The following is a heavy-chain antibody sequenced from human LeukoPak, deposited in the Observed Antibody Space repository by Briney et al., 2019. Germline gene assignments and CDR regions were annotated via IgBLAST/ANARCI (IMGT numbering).Heavy chain of an antibody. CDR3: ARDESYSSDY. CDR2: IKHDGSEK. V-gene: IGHV3-7*05. J-gene: IGHJ4*02. D-gene: IGHD6-13*01. Sequence: PGGSLRLSCAASGFTFSNYWMSWVRQTPGKGLEWVANIKHDGSEKYYVDSVKGRFTISRDNAKNPLYLQMNRLRAEDTAVYYCARDESYSSDYWGQGTLVTVSS. CDR1: GFTFSNYW.